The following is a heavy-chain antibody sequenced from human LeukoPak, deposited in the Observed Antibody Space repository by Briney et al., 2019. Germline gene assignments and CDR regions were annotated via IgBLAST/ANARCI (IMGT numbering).Heavy chain of an antibody. CDR3: ATAGLASYWFDP. CDR2: FDPEDGET. CDR1: GYTLTELS. Sequence: ASVKVSCKVSGYTLTELSMHWVRQAPGKGLEWMGGFDPEDGETIYAQKFQGRVTMTEDTSTDTAYMELSSLRSEDTAVYYCATAGLASYWFDPWGQGTLVTVSS. V-gene: IGHV1-24*01. D-gene: IGHD3-16*01. J-gene: IGHJ5*02.